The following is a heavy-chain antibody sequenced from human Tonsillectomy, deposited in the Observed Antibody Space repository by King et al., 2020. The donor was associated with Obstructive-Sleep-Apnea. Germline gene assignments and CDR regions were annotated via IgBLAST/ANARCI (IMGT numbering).Heavy chain of an antibody. CDR3: ARLLDRSSSHYYGMDV. V-gene: IGHV1-69*01. Sequence: QLVQSGAEVKKPVSSVKVSCKASGGTFSSYAISWVRQAPGQGLEWMGGIILFFVTANYAQKFQGRVTITADESTRTAYMELSSLRSEDTAVYYCARLLDRSSSHYYGMDVWGQGTTVTVSS. D-gene: IGHD6-13*01. J-gene: IGHJ6*02. CDR2: IILFFVTA. CDR1: GGTFSSYA.